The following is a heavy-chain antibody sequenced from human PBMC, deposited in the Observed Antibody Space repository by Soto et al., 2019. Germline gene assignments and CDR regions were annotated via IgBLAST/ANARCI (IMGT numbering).Heavy chain of an antibody. CDR3: ARAYSSGWFFDY. CDR2: IWYDGSNK. D-gene: IGHD6-19*01. CDR1: GFTFSSYG. Sequence: GGSLRLSCAASGFTFSSYGMHWVRQAPGKGLEWVAVIWYDGSNKYYADSVKGRFTISRDNSKNTLYLQMNSLRAEDTAVYYCARAYSSGWFFDYWGQGTLVTVSS. V-gene: IGHV3-33*01. J-gene: IGHJ4*02.